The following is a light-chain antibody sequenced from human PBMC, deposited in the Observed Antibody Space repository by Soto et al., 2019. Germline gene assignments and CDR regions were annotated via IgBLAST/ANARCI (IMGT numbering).Light chain of an antibody. CDR2: KAS. CDR1: QSIGTW. J-gene: IGKJ4*01. V-gene: IGKV1-5*03. Sequence: DIQMTQSPSTLSASVGDRVTITCRASQSIGTWLAWYQQKPGKAPKLLIYKASNLEGGVPSRFSGSGSGTEFIITIDSLQPDDFATYYCQQYNTYPLTFGGGTTVDIK. CDR3: QQYNTYPLT.